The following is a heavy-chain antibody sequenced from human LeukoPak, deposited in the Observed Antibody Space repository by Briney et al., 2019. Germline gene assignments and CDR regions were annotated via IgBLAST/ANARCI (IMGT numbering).Heavy chain of an antibody. D-gene: IGHD3-10*01. J-gene: IGHJ4*02. CDR2: MYYSGTT. Sequence: SETLSLTCTVSGGSISSGSYYWGWIRQPPGKGLGWIASMYYSGTTFYSPSLKSQVTISVDTSKNQLSLKLGSVTAADTAVYYCARSGSGTYFVDYWGQGTLVTVSS. V-gene: IGHV4-39*01. CDR3: ARSGSGTYFVDY. CDR1: GGSISSGSYY.